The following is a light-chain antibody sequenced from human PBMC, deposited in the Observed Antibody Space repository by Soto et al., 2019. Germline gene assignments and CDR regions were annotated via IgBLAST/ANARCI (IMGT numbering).Light chain of an antibody. CDR2: EGS. Sequence: QSALTQPASVSGSPGQSITISCTGTSSDVGNYNLVSWYQHHPGKAPKLMIYEGSRRPSGVSNRFSGSKSGNTASLTISGLQAEDEADYYCCSYAGPTYYVLGTGTKVTVL. CDR3: CSYAGPTYYV. V-gene: IGLV2-23*01. J-gene: IGLJ1*01. CDR1: SSDVGNYNL.